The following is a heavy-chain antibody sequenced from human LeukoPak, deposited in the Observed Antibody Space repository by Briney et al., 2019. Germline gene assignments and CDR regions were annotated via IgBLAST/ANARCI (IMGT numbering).Heavy chain of an antibody. CDR3: ASYGSGSQIDY. CDR2: IWYDGSNK. V-gene: IGHV3-33*01. Sequence: GGSLRLSCAASGFTFSSYGMHWVRQAPGKGLEWVAVIWYDGSNKYYADSVKGRFTISRDNSKNTLYLQMNSLRAEDTAVYYCASYGSGSQIDYWGQGTLVTVSS. J-gene: IGHJ4*02. CDR1: GFTFSSYG. D-gene: IGHD3-10*01.